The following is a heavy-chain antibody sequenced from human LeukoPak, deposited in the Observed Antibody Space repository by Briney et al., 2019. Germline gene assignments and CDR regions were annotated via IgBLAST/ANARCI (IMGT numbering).Heavy chain of an antibody. CDR2: ISGGSSGST. CDR1: GFTFSDYA. CDR3: ASGGWFGELYVDY. V-gene: IGHV3-23*01. J-gene: IGHJ4*02. Sequence: GGSLRLSCAASGFTFSDYAMSWVRQAPGKGLEWLSVISGGSSGSTYYADSVTGRFTVSRDNAKNSLYLQMNSLRAEDTAVYYCASGGWFGELYVDYWGQGTLVTVSS. D-gene: IGHD3-10*01.